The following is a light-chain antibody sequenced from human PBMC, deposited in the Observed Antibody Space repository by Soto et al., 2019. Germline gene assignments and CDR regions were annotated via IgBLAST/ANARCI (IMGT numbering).Light chain of an antibody. V-gene: IGKV3-15*01. J-gene: IGKJ1*01. CDR1: QSVSSK. CDR3: EQYSNWPPWT. Sequence: EIVMTQSPATLSVSPGERATLSCRASQSVSSKLAWYQQKPGQAPRLLIYDASTRATGIPARFSGSGSGTEFPLTISSLQSEDSAVYYCEQYSNWPPWTFGQGTKVEIK. CDR2: DAS.